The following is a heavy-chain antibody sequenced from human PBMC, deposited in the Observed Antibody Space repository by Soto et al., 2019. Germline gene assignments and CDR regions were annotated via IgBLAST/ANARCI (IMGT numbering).Heavy chain of an antibody. CDR2: INLRGGTT. D-gene: IGHD4-17*01. Sequence: QVQLVQSGPEVRKPGASVRLSCATSGYNFNQYYIHWVRQAPGQGLELMGIINLRGGTTEYAHKFRGRVTVTGDTSTRTAYMELSSLRSEDTAVYFCARGPDDSDVPRWDHWGQGTLITVSS. CDR1: GYNFNQYY. V-gene: IGHV1-46*02. J-gene: IGHJ4*02. CDR3: ARGPDDSDVPRWDH.